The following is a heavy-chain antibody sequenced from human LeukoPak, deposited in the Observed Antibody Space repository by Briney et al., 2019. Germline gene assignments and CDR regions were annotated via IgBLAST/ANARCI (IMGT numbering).Heavy chain of an antibody. CDR2: IAHSGTT. V-gene: IGHV4-59*08. CDR1: GGSISRYS. D-gene: IGHD6-19*01. J-gene: IGHJ4*02. Sequence: SETLSLTCIVSGGSISRYSWNWIRQSPGKGLEWVGYIAHSGTTSYKSSLKSRVTISVDTSKNQLSLRLTSVTAADTAVYYCARWNDSAWAFGNWGPGTLVTVSS. CDR3: ARWNDSAWAFGN.